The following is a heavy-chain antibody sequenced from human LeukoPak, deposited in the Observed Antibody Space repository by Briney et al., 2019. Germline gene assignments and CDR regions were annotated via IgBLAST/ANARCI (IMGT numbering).Heavy chain of an antibody. J-gene: IGHJ4*02. D-gene: IGHD6-19*01. CDR2: ISSSSSTI. Sequence: GGSLRLSCAASGFTFSSYSMNWVRQAPGKGLEWVSYISSSSSTIYYADSVKGRFTISRDNAKNSLYLQMNSLRAEDTAVYYCARDLRIAVADHWGQGTLVTVSS. CDR3: ARDLRIAVADH. V-gene: IGHV3-48*04. CDR1: GFTFSSYS.